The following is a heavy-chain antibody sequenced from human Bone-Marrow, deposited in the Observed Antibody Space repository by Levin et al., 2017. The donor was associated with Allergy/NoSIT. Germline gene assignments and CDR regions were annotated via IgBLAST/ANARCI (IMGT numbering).Heavy chain of an antibody. D-gene: IGHD3-10*01. CDR2: IYYPGNT. J-gene: IGHJ4*02. CDR3: ARESVYYGAGSWTDC. Sequence: SETLSLTCTVSGESVSSSGFYWTWIRHYPGKGLEWIGHIYYPGNTSYNPSLKRRVSISEDRSKNQFSLNLGSVTAADTAVYYCARESVYYGAGSWTDCWGQGTLVTVSS. CDR1: GESVSSSGFY. V-gene: IGHV4-31*02.